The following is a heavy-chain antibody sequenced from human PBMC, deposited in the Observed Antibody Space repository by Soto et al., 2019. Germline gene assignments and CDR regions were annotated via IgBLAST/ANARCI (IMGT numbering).Heavy chain of an antibody. CDR3: ARVLTLSGTGHWFDP. CDR1: GFSFSTYS. Sequence: EVQLVESGGGLVKPGGSLRLSCAASGFSFSTYSMNWVRQAPGKGLEWVSSISSSGSYIYNADSVKGRFTISRDNPKNCPYQKINCIRVEEKAVYYCARVLTLSGTGHWFDPWGQGTLVTVAS. D-gene: IGHD1-7*01. V-gene: IGHV3-21*01. J-gene: IGHJ5*02. CDR2: ISSSGSYI.